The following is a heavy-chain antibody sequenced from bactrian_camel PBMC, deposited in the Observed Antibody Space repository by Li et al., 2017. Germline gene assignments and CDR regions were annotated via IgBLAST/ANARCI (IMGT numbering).Heavy chain of an antibody. D-gene: IGHD5*01. CDR3: ARVLDDY. J-gene: IGHJ4*01. CDR2: LCRGGRT. CDR1: TVTYA. Sequence: HVQLVESGGDSVQVGGSLRLSCTSSTVTYAVGWFRQAPGQEREGVAGLCRGGRTYYADSVKGRFTISHDNAKNTLYLQLNSLKTEDTGMYYCARVLDDYRGQGTQVTVS. V-gene: IGHV3S55*01.